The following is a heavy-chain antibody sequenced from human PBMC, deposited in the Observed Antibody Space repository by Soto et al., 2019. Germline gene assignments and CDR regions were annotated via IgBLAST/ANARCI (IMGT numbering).Heavy chain of an antibody. CDR3: ARGPASTLTTVTTYYYYGMDV. CDR2: TIPILGIA. V-gene: IGHV1-69*02. D-gene: IGHD4-17*01. J-gene: IGHJ6*02. CDR1: GGTFSSYT. Sequence: GASVKVSCKASGGTFSSYTISWVRQAPGQGLEWMGRTIPILGIANYAQKFQGRVTITADESTSTAYMELSSLRSEDTAVYYCARGPASTLTTVTTYYYYGMDVWGQGTTVTVSS.